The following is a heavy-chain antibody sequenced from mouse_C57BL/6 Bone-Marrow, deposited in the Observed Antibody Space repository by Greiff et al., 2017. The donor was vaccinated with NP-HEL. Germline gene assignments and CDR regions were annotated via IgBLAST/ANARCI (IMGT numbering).Heavy chain of an antibody. CDR3: ARWGGYDEDAMDY. CDR2: IYPGSGNT. V-gene: IGHV1-76*01. Sequence: VQLQQSGAELVRPGASVKLSCKASGYTFTDYYINWVKQRPGQGLEWIARIYPGSGNTYYNEKFKGKATLTAEKSSSTAYMQLSSLTSEDSAVYFCARWGGYDEDAMDYWGQGTSVTVSS. CDR1: GYTFTDYY. D-gene: IGHD2-2*01. J-gene: IGHJ4*01.